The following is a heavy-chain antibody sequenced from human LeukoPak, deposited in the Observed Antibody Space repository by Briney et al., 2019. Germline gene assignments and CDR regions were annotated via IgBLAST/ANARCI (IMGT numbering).Heavy chain of an antibody. D-gene: IGHD6-13*01. CDR3: ASTLQGYDSSWYFDY. Sequence: SETLSLTCTVSGDSTTSYYWSWIRQPPGKGLEWIGYIFYSGSTNYNPSLKSRVTISFDTSKSQFSLKLSSVTAADTAVYYCASTLQGYDSSWYFDYWGQGALVTVSS. V-gene: IGHV4-59*08. CDR1: GDSTTSYY. J-gene: IGHJ4*02. CDR2: IFYSGST.